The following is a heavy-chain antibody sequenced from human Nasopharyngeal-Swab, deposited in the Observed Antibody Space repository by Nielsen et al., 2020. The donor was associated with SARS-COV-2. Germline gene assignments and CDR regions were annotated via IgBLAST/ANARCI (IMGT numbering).Heavy chain of an antibody. CDR3: ARESGSSWPEQQYYYYYGMDV. V-gene: IGHV1-18*01. CDR1: GYTFTSYG. J-gene: IGHJ6*02. CDR2: ISAYNGNT. D-gene: IGHD6-13*01. Sequence: ASVKVSCKASGYTFTSYGISCVRQAPGQGLEWMGWISAYNGNTNYAQKLQGRVTMTTDTSTSTAYMELRSLRSDDTAVYYCARESGSSWPEQQYYYYYGMDVWGQGTTVTVSS.